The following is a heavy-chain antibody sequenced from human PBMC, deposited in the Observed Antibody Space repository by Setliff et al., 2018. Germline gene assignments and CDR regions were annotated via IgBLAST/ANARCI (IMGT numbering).Heavy chain of an antibody. Sequence: ASVKVSCKASGYTFTGYYFHWVRQAPGQGLEWMGWVNPNNGDTKSAQKFQGRLTMTRDTSISTAYMELSSRRSDDTAVYYCARQPMDTIMVTFDYWGQGILVTVSS. D-gene: IGHD5-12*01. CDR2: VNPNNGDT. J-gene: IGHJ4*02. CDR3: ARQPMDTIMVTFDY. CDR1: GYTFTGYY. V-gene: IGHV1-2*02.